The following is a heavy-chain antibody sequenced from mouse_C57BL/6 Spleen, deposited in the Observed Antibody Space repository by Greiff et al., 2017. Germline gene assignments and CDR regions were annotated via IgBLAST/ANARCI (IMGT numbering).Heavy chain of an antibody. CDR1: GIDFSRYW. J-gene: IGHJ4*01. D-gene: IGHD2-1*01. CDR2: INPDSSTI. V-gene: IGHV4-1*01. CDR3: ASFYYGNYVSYAMDY. Sequence: EVKLQESGGGLVQPGGSLKLSCAASGIDFSRYWMSWVRRAPGKGLEWIGEINPDSSTINYAPSLKDKFIISRDNAKNTLYLQMSKVRSEDTALYYCASFYYGNYVSYAMDYWGQGTSVTVSS.